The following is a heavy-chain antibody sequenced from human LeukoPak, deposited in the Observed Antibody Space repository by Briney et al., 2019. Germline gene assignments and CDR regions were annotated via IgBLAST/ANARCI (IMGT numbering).Heavy chain of an antibody. J-gene: IGHJ5*02. V-gene: IGHV1-69*13. CDR1: GGTFSSYA. CDR3: ARGGAPSYGDYAGWFDP. CDR2: IIPIFGTA. D-gene: IGHD4-17*01. Sequence: ASVKVSCKASGGTFSSYAISWVRQAPGQGLEWMGGIIPIFGTANYAQKFQGGVMITADESTSTAYMELSSLRSEDTAVYYCARGGAPSYGDYAGWFDPWGQGTLVTVSS.